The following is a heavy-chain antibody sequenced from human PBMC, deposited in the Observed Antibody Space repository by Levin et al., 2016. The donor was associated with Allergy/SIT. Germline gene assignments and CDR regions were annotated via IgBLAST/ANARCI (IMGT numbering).Heavy chain of an antibody. D-gene: IGHD3-22*01. CDR1: GFTFSSYA. CDR2: ISSNGGST. Sequence: GESLKISCSASGFTFSSYAMHWVRQAPGKGLEYVSAISSNGGSTYYADSVKGRFTISRDNSKNTLYLQMSSLRAEDTAVYYCVKDFHFDYYDSSGSDWGQGTLVTVSS. V-gene: IGHV3-64D*09. J-gene: IGHJ4*02. CDR3: VKDFHFDYYDSSGSD.